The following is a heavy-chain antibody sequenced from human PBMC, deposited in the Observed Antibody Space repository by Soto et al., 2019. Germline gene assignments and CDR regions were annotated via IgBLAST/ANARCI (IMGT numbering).Heavy chain of an antibody. CDR2: IYHHGRT. CDR3: ARDRRNFYDNSEYFDF. CDR1: GNSISSRYC. J-gene: IGHJ4*02. V-gene: IGHV4-38-2*02. Sequence: SETLSLTCGVSGNSISSRYCWAWIRQPPGKGLVWLGSIYHHGRTYYSPSLKSRVTVSLDTSKNQFYLNLRSVTAADTAVYYCARDRRNFYDNSEYFDFWGRGMQVTVSS. D-gene: IGHD3-22*01.